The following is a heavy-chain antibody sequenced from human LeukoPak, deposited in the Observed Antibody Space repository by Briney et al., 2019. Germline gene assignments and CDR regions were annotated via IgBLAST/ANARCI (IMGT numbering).Heavy chain of an antibody. CDR1: GYTFTSYG. CDR3: ARVGGIAAAGIWFDP. D-gene: IGHD6-13*01. Sequence: ASVKVSCKASGYTFTSYGISWVRQALGQGLEWMGWISAYNGNTNYAQKLQGRVTMTTDTSTSTAYMELRSLRSDDTAVYYCARVGGIAAAGIWFDPWGQGTLVTVSS. CDR2: ISAYNGNT. V-gene: IGHV1-18*01. J-gene: IGHJ5*02.